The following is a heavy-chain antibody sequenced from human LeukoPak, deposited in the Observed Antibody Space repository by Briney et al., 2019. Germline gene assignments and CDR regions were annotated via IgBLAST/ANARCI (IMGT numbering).Heavy chain of an antibody. CDR1: GYSFTSYW. CDR3: ARRRDLYPGSYYPFDY. D-gene: IGHD1-26*01. V-gene: IGHV5-51*01. Sequence: PGESLKISCKGSGYSFTSYWIGWVRQMPGKGLEWMGIIYPGDSDTRYSPSFQGQVTISADKSISTAYLQWNSLKASDTAMYYCARRRDLYPGSYYPFDYGGQGTLVTVSS. CDR2: IYPGDSDT. J-gene: IGHJ4*02.